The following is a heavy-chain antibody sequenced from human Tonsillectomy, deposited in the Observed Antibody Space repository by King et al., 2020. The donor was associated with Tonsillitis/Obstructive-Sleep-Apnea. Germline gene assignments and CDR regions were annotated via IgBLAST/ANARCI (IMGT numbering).Heavy chain of an antibody. CDR3: AIVVPTFEYSSSSGGTFYYYMDV. Sequence: VQLVESGPEVKKPGASVKVSCKASNYTFTSYGISWVRQAPGQGLEWMGWISAYNGNTNYAQNLQGRVTMTTDTLTSTAYMELRSLRSDDTAVYYCAIVVPTFEYSSSSGGTFYYYMDVWGKGTTVTVSS. V-gene: IGHV1-18*01. CDR1: NYTFTSYG. J-gene: IGHJ6*03. D-gene: IGHD6-6*01. CDR2: ISAYNGNT.